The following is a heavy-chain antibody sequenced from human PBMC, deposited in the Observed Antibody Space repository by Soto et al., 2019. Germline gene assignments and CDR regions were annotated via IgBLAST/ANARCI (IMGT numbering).Heavy chain of an antibody. CDR3: ARDGSGH. J-gene: IGHJ4*02. Sequence: EVQLVESGGGLVQPGGSLRLSCAASGLTVSTNPMSWVRQAPGKGLEWVSVIYTGGGTHYADSVKGRFTISRDNSKNTVNLQMISLRPEATAVYYCARDGSGHWGQGTLVTVSS. V-gene: IGHV3-66*01. CDR1: GLTVSTNP. CDR2: IYTGGGT.